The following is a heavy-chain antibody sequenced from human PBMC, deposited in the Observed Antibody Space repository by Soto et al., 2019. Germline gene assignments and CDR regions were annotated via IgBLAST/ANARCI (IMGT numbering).Heavy chain of an antibody. Sequence: WALRLSCAASGFNFSNHWMHWVRQRPAEGLVWVSRITSDGKSKAYAESVKGRFAISRDNAKNTLYLQMNGLTAEDTAVYYCARESGDWPLNWFDPWGQGTLVTVSS. V-gene: IGHV3-74*01. J-gene: IGHJ5*02. CDR2: ITSDGKSK. D-gene: IGHD2-21*02. CDR1: GFNFSNHW. CDR3: ARESGDWPLNWFDP.